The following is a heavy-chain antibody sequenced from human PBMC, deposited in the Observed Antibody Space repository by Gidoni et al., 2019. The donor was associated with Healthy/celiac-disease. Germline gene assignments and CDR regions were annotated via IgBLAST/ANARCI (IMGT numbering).Heavy chain of an antibody. Sequence: QVQLVQSGAEVKKPGASVKVSCKASGYTFTSYYMHWVRQAPGQGLEWMGIINPSGGSTSYAQKFQGRGTMTRDTSTSTVYMELSSLRSEDTAVYYCARDGIAAAGADAFDIWGQGTMVTVSS. D-gene: IGHD6-13*01. CDR1: GYTFTSYY. J-gene: IGHJ3*02. CDR2: INPSGGST. V-gene: IGHV1-46*03. CDR3: ARDGIAAAGADAFDI.